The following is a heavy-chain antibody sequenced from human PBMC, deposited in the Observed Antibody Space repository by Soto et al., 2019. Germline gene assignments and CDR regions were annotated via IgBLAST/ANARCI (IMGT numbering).Heavy chain of an antibody. J-gene: IGHJ4*02. D-gene: IGHD3-10*01. CDR3: SREGRLQWYGELTDY. Sequence: EVQLVESGGGLVKPGGSLRLSYAASGFTVGDAWMSWVRQAPGKGLEWVGRIKSRAKGGTTDFPAPVTGRFAISRDDSRNTLYLQMNSLTTEDTAVYYCSREGRLQWYGELTDYWGQGTLVTVSS. CDR1: GFTVGDAW. V-gene: IGHV3-15*01. CDR2: IKSRAKGGTT.